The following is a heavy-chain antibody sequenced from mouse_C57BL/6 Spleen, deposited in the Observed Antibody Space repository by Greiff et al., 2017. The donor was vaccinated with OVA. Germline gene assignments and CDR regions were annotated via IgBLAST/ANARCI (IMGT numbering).Heavy chain of an antibody. CDR1: GYTFTSYW. V-gene: IGHV1-69*01. CDR2: IDPSDSYT. Sequence: QVHVKQPGAELVMPGASVKLSCKASGYTFTSYWMHWVKQRPGQGLEWIGEIDPSDSYTNYNQKFKGKSTLTVDKSSSTAYMQLSSLTSEDSAVYYCAREGLDYWGQGTTLTVSS. CDR3: AREGLDY. J-gene: IGHJ2*01.